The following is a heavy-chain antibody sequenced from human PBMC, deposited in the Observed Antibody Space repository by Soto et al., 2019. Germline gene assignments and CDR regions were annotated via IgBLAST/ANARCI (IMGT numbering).Heavy chain of an antibody. CDR3: ARMATFGSLNWFDP. Sequence: QVQLVQSGAEVREPGASVKVSCKASGYSFTNNDVSWVRQATGQGLELMGWMNPGSGDTGYAQKFQGRVTMTRDISKATAYMELSSLRSDDTAIYYCARMATFGSLNWFDPWGQGTLVTVSS. CDR1: GYSFTNND. CDR2: MNPGSGDT. J-gene: IGHJ5*02. D-gene: IGHD3-16*01. V-gene: IGHV1-8*01.